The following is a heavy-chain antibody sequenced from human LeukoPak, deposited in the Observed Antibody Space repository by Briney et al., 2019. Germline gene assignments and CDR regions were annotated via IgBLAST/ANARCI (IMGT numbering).Heavy chain of an antibody. Sequence: GGSLRVSCAASGFTFSSYAMSWVRQAPGNGLEWVSAISGSGGSTYYADSVKGRFTISRDNAKNSLYLQMNSLRAEDTAVYYCARDGYNYFDYWGQGTLVTVSS. J-gene: IGHJ4*02. CDR2: ISGSGGST. CDR3: ARDGYNYFDY. V-gene: IGHV3-23*01. D-gene: IGHD5-24*01. CDR1: GFTFSSYA.